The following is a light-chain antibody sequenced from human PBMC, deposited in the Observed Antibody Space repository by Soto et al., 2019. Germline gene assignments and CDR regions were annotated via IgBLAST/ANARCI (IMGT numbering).Light chain of an antibody. Sequence: EIVLTQSPGTLSLSPGERATLSCRASQRVSRSHLAWFQQKPGQAPRLLIYGASNRATGIPDRVSGSGSGTDFTLTLNRLEPEDFAVYYCQQYASSPWTFVQGTKV. CDR1: QRVSRSH. CDR3: QQYASSPWT. J-gene: IGKJ1*01. V-gene: IGKV3-20*01. CDR2: GAS.